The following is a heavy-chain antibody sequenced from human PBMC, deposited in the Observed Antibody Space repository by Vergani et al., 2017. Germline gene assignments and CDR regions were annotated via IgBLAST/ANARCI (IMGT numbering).Heavy chain of an antibody. CDR3: TKGSRGYTGYFFDY. J-gene: IGHJ4*02. D-gene: IGHD5-12*01. CDR2: VSGSSATP. V-gene: IGHV3-23*04. CDR1: GFSFPGYA. Sequence: EVQLVTSGGGLVQPGGSLRLSCEASGFSFPGYAMSWVRQAPGKGLEWVSSVSGSSATPYYADSVKGRFIISRDNSKNTLHLQMNSLRADDTAVYYCTKGSRGYTGYFFDYWAREPWPPSPQ.